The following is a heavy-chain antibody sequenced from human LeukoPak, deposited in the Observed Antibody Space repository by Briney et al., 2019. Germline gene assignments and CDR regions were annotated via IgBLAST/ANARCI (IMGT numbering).Heavy chain of an antibody. CDR3: ARRNPLTQDAFDI. CDR1: GYSFTSYW. V-gene: IGHV5-51*01. Sequence: GESLKISCKGSGYSFTSYWIGWVRQMPGKGLEWRGIIYSGDSDTTYSPSFQGPVTMSADKSISTAYVQWNSLKASDTAMYYCARRNPLTQDAFDIWGQGTMVTVSS. CDR2: IYSGDSDT. J-gene: IGHJ3*02. D-gene: IGHD2-21*02.